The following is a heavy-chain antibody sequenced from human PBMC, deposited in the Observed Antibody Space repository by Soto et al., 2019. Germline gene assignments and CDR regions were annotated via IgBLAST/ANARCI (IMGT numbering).Heavy chain of an antibody. CDR3: ARKDYYGAGVYYFDH. CDR2: INAANGDT. CDR1: GYTFTAYP. D-gene: IGHD3-10*01. J-gene: IGHJ4*02. V-gene: IGHV1-3*01. Sequence: GASVKVSCKASGYTFTAYPMHLVRQAPGQRLEWMGWINAANGDTGYSQKFHDRVTFTRDTSATTVYMELSSLTSEDTAVYYCARKDYYGAGVYYFDHWGQGTLVTVSS.